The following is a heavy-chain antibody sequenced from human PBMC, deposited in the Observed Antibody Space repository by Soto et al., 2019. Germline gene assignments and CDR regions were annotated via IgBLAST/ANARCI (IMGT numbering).Heavy chain of an antibody. CDR3: ARDLGYCTNGVCYLYYYYGMDV. CDR2: ISAYNGNT. V-gene: IGHV1-18*01. D-gene: IGHD2-8*01. Sequence: GASVKVSCKASGYTFTSYGISWVRQAPGQGLEWMGWISAYNGNTNYAQKLQGRVTMTTDTSTSTAYMELRSLRSDDTAVYYCARDLGYCTNGVCYLYYYYGMDVWGQGTTVTVSS. J-gene: IGHJ6*02. CDR1: GYTFTSYG.